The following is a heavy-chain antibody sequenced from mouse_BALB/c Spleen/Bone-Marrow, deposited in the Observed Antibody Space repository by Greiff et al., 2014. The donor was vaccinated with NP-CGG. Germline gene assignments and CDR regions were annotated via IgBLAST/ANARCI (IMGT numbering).Heavy chain of an antibody. CDR1: GFAFSSYD. J-gene: IGHJ4*01. CDR2: ISHGGGTT. V-gene: IGHV5-12-1*01. CDR3: TRHGGYYPYYYAMDY. Sequence: EVHLVESGGGLVKPGGSLKLSCAASGFAFSSYDMSWVRQTPEKRLEWVAYISHGGGTTYYSDTVKGRFTISRDNAKNTLYLQMSGLKSEDTAIYYCTRHGGYYPYYYAMDYWGQGTSVTVSS. D-gene: IGHD2-3*01.